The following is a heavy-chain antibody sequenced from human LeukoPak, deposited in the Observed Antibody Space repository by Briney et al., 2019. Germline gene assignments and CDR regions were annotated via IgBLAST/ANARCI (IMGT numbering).Heavy chain of an antibody. Sequence: GGSLRLSCAASGFTFDDYGMSWVRQAPGKGLEWVSGINWNGGSTGYADSVKGRFTISRDNSKNTLYLQMNSLRAEDTAVYYCAKDQATLYYYDSSGYHGYFDYWGQGTLVTVSS. D-gene: IGHD3-22*01. V-gene: IGHV3-20*04. CDR3: AKDQATLYYYDSSGYHGYFDY. CDR1: GFTFDDYG. CDR2: INWNGGST. J-gene: IGHJ4*02.